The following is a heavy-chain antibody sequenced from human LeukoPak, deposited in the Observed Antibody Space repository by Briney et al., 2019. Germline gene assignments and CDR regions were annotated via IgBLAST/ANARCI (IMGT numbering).Heavy chain of an antibody. D-gene: IGHD3-10*01. Sequence: SETLSLTCTVSGGSISSGGYYWGWIRQPPGKGLEWIGSMYHIGTTYYNPSLESRVTISVDTSKNLCSLKLTSVTAADTAVYYCVGEEYGTGSYYKSTDWGQGILVTVSS. V-gene: IGHV4-39*01. CDR1: GGSISSGGYY. CDR3: VGEEYGTGSYYKSTD. CDR2: MYHIGTT. J-gene: IGHJ4*02.